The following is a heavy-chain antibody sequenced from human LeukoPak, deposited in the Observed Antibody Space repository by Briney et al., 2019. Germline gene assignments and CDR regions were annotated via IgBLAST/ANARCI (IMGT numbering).Heavy chain of an antibody. CDR3: ARAGCSSTSCPWPYYYMDV. Sequence: GASVKVSCKASGYTFTSYYMHWVRQAPGQGLEWMGIINPSGGSTSYAQKFRGRVTMTRDTSTSTVYMELSSLRSEDTAVYYCARAGCSSTSCPWPYYYMDVWGKGTTVTISS. D-gene: IGHD2-2*01. CDR2: INPSGGST. V-gene: IGHV1-46*01. CDR1: GYTFTSYY. J-gene: IGHJ6*03.